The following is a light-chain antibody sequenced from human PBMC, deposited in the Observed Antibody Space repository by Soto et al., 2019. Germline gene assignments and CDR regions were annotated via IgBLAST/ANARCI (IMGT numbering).Light chain of an antibody. CDR3: QQRYSTPQT. CDR2: DGS. Sequence: IQVTQSPSSLSASVGDRVTIPCLTSQGFGSPLAWYQQTPGKPPRLMIYDGSTLQSGVPTRVSGSGSGKDFTLTISSLQPEEFATYYCQQRYSTPQTFGQGTRLEI. CDR1: QGFGSP. J-gene: IGKJ5*01. V-gene: IGKV1-39*01.